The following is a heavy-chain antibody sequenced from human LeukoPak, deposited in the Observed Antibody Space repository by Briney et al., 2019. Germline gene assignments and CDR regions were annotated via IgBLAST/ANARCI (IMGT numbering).Heavy chain of an antibody. V-gene: IGHV1-2*02. CDR3: ARGGSTTTVTSYYFDY. J-gene: IGHJ4*02. CDR2: INPNSGGT. CDR1: GHTFTGYY. D-gene: IGHD4-17*01. Sequence: ASVKVSCKASGHTFTGYYMHAVRQAPGQGLEWMGWINPNSGGTNYAQKFQGRVTMTRDTSISTAYMELSSLRSDDTAVYYCARGGSTTTVTSYYFDYWGQGTLVTVSS.